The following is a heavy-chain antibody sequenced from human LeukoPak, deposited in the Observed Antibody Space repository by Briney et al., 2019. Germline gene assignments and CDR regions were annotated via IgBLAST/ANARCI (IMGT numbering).Heavy chain of an antibody. J-gene: IGHJ4*02. D-gene: IGHD5-24*01. CDR2: IKQDESEK. CDR3: ARTKEMASISYFDS. CDR1: GFTFSSYW. Sequence: GGSLRLSCAASGFTFSSYWMSWVRQAPGKGLEWVANIKQDESEKDYVESVKGRFTISRDNSKNTLYLQMNSLRAEDTAVYYCARTKEMASISYFDSWGQGTLVTVSS. V-gene: IGHV3-7*01.